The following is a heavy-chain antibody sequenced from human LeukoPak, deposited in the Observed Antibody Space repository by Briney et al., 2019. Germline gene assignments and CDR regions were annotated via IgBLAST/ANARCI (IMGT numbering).Heavy chain of an antibody. V-gene: IGHV3-30*02. Sequence: GGSLRLSCAASGLPFSSYGMHWVRQAPGKGLEWVAFIRYDGSNKYYADFVKGRFTISRDNSKNTLYLQMNSLRAEDTAVYYCAEGGIAAAGTGGSAFDIWGQGTMVTVSS. CDR1: GLPFSSYG. CDR2: IRYDGSNK. D-gene: IGHD6-13*01. CDR3: AEGGIAAAGTGGSAFDI. J-gene: IGHJ3*02.